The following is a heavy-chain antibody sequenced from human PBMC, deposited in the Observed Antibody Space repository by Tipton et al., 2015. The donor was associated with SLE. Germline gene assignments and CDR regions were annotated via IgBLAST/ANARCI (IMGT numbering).Heavy chain of an antibody. V-gene: IGHV4-31*03. CDR1: GGSISSSNYF. Sequence: TLSLTCTVSGGSISSSNYFWSWVRQLPGKGLEWISYIHYSGRAFYNPSLKSRVFTSVDISKNQFSLNLNSVTAADTAVYYCAREVNIVDDSDAFDIWGQGTMVTVSP. CDR2: IHYSGRA. CDR3: AREVNIVDDSDAFDI. J-gene: IGHJ3*02. D-gene: IGHD5/OR15-5a*01.